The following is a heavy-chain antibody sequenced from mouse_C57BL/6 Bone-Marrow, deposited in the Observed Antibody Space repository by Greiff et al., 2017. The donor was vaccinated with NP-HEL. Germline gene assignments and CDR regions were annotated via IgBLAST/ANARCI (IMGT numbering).Heavy chain of an antibody. J-gene: IGHJ4*01. CDR2: IYPGDGDT. D-gene: IGHD2-3*01. CDR1: GYAFSSSW. V-gene: IGHV1-82*01. CDR3: ARVYDGYYVAMDY. Sequence: VQLVESGPELVKPGASVKISCKASGYAFSSSWMNWVKQRPGKGLEWIGRIYPGDGDTNYNGKFKGKATLTADKSSNTAYMQLSSLTSEDSAVYFCARVYDGYYVAMDYWGQGTSVTVSS.